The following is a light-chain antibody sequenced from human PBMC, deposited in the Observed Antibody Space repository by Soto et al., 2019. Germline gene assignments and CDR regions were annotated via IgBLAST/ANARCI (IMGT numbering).Light chain of an antibody. CDR1: SSNIGNNA. CDR3: AAWDHSLNGQV. J-gene: IGLJ3*02. V-gene: IGLV1-36*01. Sequence: QSVLTQPPSVSEAPRQRVTISCSGSSSNIGNNAVNWYQQLPGKAPKLLIYYDDLLPSGVSDRFSGSKSGTSASLAISGLQSEDVDDYYCAAWDHSLNGQVFGGGTKVTVL. CDR2: YDD.